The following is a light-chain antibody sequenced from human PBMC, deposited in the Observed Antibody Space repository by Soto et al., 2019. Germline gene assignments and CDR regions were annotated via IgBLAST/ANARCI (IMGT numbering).Light chain of an antibody. CDR1: QSVTSRY. Sequence: EIVLTQSPGTLSLSQGDRARLSCRVSQSVTSRYLAWYQQKPGQAPRLIIYDASNRATGIPARFSGSGSGTDFTLTISSLEPEDFAVYYCQQRSNWPPITFGQGTRLEIK. J-gene: IGKJ5*01. V-gene: IGKV3-11*01. CDR3: QQRSNWPPIT. CDR2: DAS.